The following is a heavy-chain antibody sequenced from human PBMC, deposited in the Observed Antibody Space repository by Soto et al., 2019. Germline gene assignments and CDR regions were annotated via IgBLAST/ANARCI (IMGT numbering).Heavy chain of an antibody. D-gene: IGHD6-6*01. V-gene: IGHV4-34*01. CDR2: INHSGST. CDR3: AREYSSSVSENYFDY. CDR1: GGSFSGYY. J-gene: IGHJ4*02. Sequence: PEETLSLTCAVYGGSFSGYYWSWIRQPPGKGLEWIGEINHSGSTNYNPSLKSQVTISVDTSKNQFSLKLSSVTAAKTAVYYCAREYSSSVSENYFDYWGQGTLVTVSS.